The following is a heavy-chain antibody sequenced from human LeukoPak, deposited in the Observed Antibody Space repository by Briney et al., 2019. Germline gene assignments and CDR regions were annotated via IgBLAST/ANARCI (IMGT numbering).Heavy chain of an antibody. D-gene: IGHD6-13*01. CDR2: ISTNGVTT. Sequence: GGSLRLSCAASGFTFSSYGLHWVRQAPGKGLEYVSAISTNGVTTYYANSVKGRFTISRDNSKNTLYLQLGSLRAEDIAVYYCAREGIIAALDYWGQGTLVTVSS. CDR3: AREGIIAALDY. V-gene: IGHV3-64*01. CDR1: GFTFSSYG. J-gene: IGHJ4*02.